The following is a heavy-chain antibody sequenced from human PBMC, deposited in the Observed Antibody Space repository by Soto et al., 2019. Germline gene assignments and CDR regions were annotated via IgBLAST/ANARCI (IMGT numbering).Heavy chain of an antibody. J-gene: IGHJ4*02. CDR1: GFTFSSYG. Sequence: QVQLVESGGGVVQPGRSLRLSCAASGFTFSSYGMHWVRQAPGKGLEWVAVIWYDGSNKYYADSVKGRFTISRDNSKNTLYLQINSLRAEDTAVYYCARRGYSYGSFDYWGQGTLVTVSS. D-gene: IGHD5-18*01. CDR2: IWYDGSNK. CDR3: ARRGYSYGSFDY. V-gene: IGHV3-33*01.